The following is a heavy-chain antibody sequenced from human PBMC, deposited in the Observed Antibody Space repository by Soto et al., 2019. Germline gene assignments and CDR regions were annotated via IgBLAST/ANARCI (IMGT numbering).Heavy chain of an antibody. J-gene: IGHJ4*02. CDR2: ISESGTTI. Sequence: QVHLVESGGGLVKPGGSLRLSCATSGFAFSAYYRSWIRQAPGKGLEWLSYISESGTTIYYADSVKGRFTMSRDNAKNSLYRQMNSLRAEDTAVYYCTRSDYDTSGYTDYWGQGTLVTVSS. CDR1: GFAFSAYY. V-gene: IGHV3-11*01. CDR3: TRSDYDTSGYTDY. D-gene: IGHD3-22*01.